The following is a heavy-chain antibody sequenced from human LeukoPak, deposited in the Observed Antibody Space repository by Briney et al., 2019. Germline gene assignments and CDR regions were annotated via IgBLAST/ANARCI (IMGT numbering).Heavy chain of an antibody. CDR2: IYYSGST. J-gene: IGHJ6*03. V-gene: IGHV4-34*01. Sequence: SETLSLTCAVYGGSFSGYYWSWIRQPPGKGLEWIGYIYYSGSTNYNPSLKSRVTISVDTSKNQFSLKLSSVTAADTAVYYCARAVVRHYYMDVWGKGTTVTISS. CDR1: GGSFSGYY. CDR3: ARAVVRHYYMDV.